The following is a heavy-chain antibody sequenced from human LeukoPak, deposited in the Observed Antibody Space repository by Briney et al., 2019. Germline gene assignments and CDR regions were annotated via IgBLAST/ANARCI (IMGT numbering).Heavy chain of an antibody. CDR3: ATYSSSWYQIPNRHAFDI. CDR1: GGSISSYY. D-gene: IGHD6-13*01. Sequence: PSETLSLTCTVSGGSISSYYWSWIRQPPGKGLEWIGYIYYSGSTNYNPSLKSRVTISVDTSKNQFSLKLSSVTAADTAVYYCATYSSSWYQIPNRHAFDIWGQGTMVTVSS. CDR2: IYYSGST. V-gene: IGHV4-59*01. J-gene: IGHJ3*02.